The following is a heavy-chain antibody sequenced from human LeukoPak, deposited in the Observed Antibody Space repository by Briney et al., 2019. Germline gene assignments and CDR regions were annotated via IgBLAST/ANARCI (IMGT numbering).Heavy chain of an antibody. CDR3: ARLGGDTYYFGSGSYPNWYFDL. CDR1: GYSFTTYW. CDR2: IYPDDSDT. Sequence: GEPLKISCKASGYSFTTYWIGWVRQMPGKGLECMGIIYPDDSDTTYSPSFQGQVTISADKSFSTAYLQWSSLKASDTAIYYCARLGGDTYYFGSGSYPNWYFDLWGRGTLVTVSS. D-gene: IGHD3-10*01. V-gene: IGHV5-51*01. J-gene: IGHJ2*01.